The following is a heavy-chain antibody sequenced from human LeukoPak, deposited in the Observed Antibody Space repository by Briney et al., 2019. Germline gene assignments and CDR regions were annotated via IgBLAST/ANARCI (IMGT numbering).Heavy chain of an antibody. CDR1: GFTFSSYA. CDR2: ISGTGAST. CDR3: AIHPIKQQLVLVDY. J-gene: IGHJ4*02. D-gene: IGHD6-13*01. Sequence: GGSLRLSCAASGFTFSSYAMSWVRQAPGKGLEWVSAISGTGASTFYADSVNGRFTISRDNSKNTLYLQMNSLRAEDTAVYYCAIHPIKQQLVLVDYWGQGTLVTVSS. V-gene: IGHV3-23*01.